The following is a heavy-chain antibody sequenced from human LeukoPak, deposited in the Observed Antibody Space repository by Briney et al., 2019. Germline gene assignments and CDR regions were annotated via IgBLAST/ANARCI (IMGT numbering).Heavy chain of an antibody. J-gene: IGHJ3*02. CDR3: ARDLNAQSRAFDI. D-gene: IGHD1-1*01. V-gene: IGHV3-53*01. Sequence: AGGSLRLSCAASGLTVGSNYMTWVRQAPGKGLEWVSVIYSAGDTYYTDSVKGRFTISRDNSQNTVYLQMNSLRAEDTAVYYCARDLNAQSRAFDICGRGTMVTVSS. CDR2: IYSAGDT. CDR1: GLTVGSNY.